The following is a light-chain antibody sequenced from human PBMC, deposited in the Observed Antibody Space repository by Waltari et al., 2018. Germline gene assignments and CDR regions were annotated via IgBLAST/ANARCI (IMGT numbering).Light chain of an antibody. Sequence: DIQMTRSPPSLSASLGDTVTITCQSSQDISHYLNWYQHRPGKAPTLVIYDAFTLETGVPSRFSGGVGGGGFGTDFTLTISSLQPEDTATYYCQQFENLPLTFGGGTKVQIK. CDR2: DAF. CDR3: QQFENLPLT. V-gene: IGKV1-33*01. CDR1: QDISHY. J-gene: IGKJ4*01.